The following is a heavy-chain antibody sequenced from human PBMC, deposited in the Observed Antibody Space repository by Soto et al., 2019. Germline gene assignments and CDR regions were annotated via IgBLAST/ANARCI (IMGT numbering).Heavy chain of an antibody. CDR1: GGSISSGDYY. Sequence: QVQLQESGPGLVKPSQTLSLTCTVSGGSISSGDYYWSWIRQHPGKGLEWIGYIYYSGSTYYNPSPKSRVTISVYTSKTHFSLTLSSVTAADTAVYYCARWWSGSRQGFDPWGQGTLVTVSS. CDR2: IYYSGST. CDR3: ARWWSGSRQGFDP. D-gene: IGHD3-3*01. J-gene: IGHJ5*02. V-gene: IGHV4-31*03.